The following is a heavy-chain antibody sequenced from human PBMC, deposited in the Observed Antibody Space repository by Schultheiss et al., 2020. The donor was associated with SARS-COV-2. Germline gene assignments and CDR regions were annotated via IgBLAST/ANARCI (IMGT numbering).Heavy chain of an antibody. Sequence: GGSLRLSCAASGFTFSSYSMNWVRQAPGKGLEWVSSISSSSSYIYYADSVKGRFTISRDNAKNSLYLQMNSLRAEDTAVYYCARPVGGEEWLIDYWGQGTLVTVSS. V-gene: IGHV3-21*01. CDR2: ISSSSSYI. J-gene: IGHJ4*02. CDR1: GFTFSSYS. CDR3: ARPVGGEEWLIDY. D-gene: IGHD5-12*01.